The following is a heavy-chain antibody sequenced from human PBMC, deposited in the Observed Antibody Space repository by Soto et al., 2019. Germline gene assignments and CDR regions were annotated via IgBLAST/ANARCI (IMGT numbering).Heavy chain of an antibody. CDR3: SRGTSIPASGDY. CDR1: GYTFTNYG. Sequence: QVQLVQSGAELKKPGASGKVSCKASGYTFTNYGINWVRQAPGQGLEGLGWVSAYNGERRYAQRVQARVIMTTDTSTTTAYMELRSLRSDDTAVYYCSRGTSIPASGDYWGQGTLVTVSS. CDR2: VSAYNGER. V-gene: IGHV1-18*01. J-gene: IGHJ4*01. D-gene: IGHD6-6*01.